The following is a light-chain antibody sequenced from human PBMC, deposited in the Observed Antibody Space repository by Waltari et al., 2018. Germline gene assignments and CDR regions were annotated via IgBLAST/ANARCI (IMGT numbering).Light chain of an antibody. CDR2: AAT. CDR1: QGISSY. Sequence: IQMTQSPSSLSASVGDTVTITCRASQGISSYLNWFQQKPGKAPKLLIYAATTLQSGVPSRFSGSGSGTEFTLTISSLQPEDFAAYYCLQHNSYPPTFGQGTKVEIK. J-gene: IGKJ1*01. V-gene: IGKV1-17*01. CDR3: LQHNSYPPT.